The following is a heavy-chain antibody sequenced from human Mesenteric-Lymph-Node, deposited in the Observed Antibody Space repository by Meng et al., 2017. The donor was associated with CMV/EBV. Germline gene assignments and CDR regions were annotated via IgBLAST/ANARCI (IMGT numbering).Heavy chain of an antibody. V-gene: IGHV3-30-3*01. D-gene: IGHD6-6*01. CDR1: FTVSSYA. Sequence: FTVSSYAMHWVRQAPGKGLEWVSVISYDGSNKSYADSVKGRFTISRDNSKNTLYLQMNSLRAEDTAVYYCARDALYSSSSGEEGFDYWGQGTLVTVSS. CDR3: ARDALYSSSSGEEGFDY. CDR2: ISYDGSNK. J-gene: IGHJ4*02.